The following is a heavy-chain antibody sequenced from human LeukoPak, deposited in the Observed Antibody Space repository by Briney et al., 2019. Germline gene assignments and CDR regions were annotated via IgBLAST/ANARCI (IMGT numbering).Heavy chain of an antibody. D-gene: IGHD6-6*01. Sequence: PGGSLRLSCAASGFTFSSYAIHWVRQAPGKGLEWVAVISYDGSNKYYADSVKGRFTISRDNSKNTLYLQMNSLRAEDTAVYYCARDWCSSGEFDYWGQGTLVTVSS. CDR3: ARDWCSSGEFDY. CDR2: ISYDGSNK. J-gene: IGHJ4*02. CDR1: GFTFSSYA. V-gene: IGHV3-30-3*01.